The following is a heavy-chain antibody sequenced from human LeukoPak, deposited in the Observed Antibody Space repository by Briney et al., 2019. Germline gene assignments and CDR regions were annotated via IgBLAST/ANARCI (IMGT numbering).Heavy chain of an antibody. J-gene: IGHJ5*02. CDR3: ARASFNVVFGNWFDP. CDR2: VYYSGST. V-gene: IGHV4-39*01. CDR1: SGSIGSSSNY. D-gene: IGHD2-8*01. Sequence: SETLSPTCTVSSGSIGSSSNYWGWIRQAPGKGLVWVGNVYYSGSTFYNPSLKSRVTISVDTSKNQFSLKLRSVTAADTAIYYCARASFNVVFGNWFDPWGQGTLVTVSS.